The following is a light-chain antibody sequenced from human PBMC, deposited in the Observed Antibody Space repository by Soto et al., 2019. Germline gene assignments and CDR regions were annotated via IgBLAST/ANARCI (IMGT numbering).Light chain of an antibody. J-gene: IGLJ1*01. CDR3: ISYTSDDVRYV. V-gene: IGLV2-14*01. CDR2: EVS. Sequence: QSVLTQPASVSGSPGQSITISCTGTSRDVGGYDYVSWYQLHPGKAPKLMVFEVSNRPSGVSYRFSGSKSGNTASLTISGLQAEDEADYYCISYTSDDVRYVFGTGTKVTVL. CDR1: SRDVGGYDY.